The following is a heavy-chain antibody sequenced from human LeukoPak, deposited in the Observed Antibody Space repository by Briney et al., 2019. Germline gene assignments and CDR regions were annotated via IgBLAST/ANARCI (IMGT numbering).Heavy chain of an antibody. CDR3: AREGLHYDILTGYYQNWFDP. V-gene: IGHV1-2*02. CDR2: INPNSSGT. CDR1: GYTFTGYY. J-gene: IGHJ5*02. Sequence: ASVKVSCKASGYTFTGYYMHWVRQAPGQGLEWMGWINPNSSGTNYAQKFQGRVTMTRDTSISTAYMELSRLRSDDTAVYYCAREGLHYDILTGYYQNWFDPWGQGTLVTVSS. D-gene: IGHD3-9*01.